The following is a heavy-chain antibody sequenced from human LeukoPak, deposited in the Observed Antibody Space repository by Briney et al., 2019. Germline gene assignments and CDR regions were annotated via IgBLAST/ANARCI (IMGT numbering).Heavy chain of an antibody. J-gene: IGHJ4*02. CDR3: ARTAARRFDY. CDR1: GYTFPSYS. Sequence: WASVKVSCKASGYTFPSYSMHWVRQAPGQGLEWMGIINPTGGSTTYAQKFQGRVTMTRDTSTSTVYMELSSLRSDDTAVYYCARTAARRFDYWGQGTLVTVSS. D-gene: IGHD6-6*01. CDR2: INPTGGST. V-gene: IGHV1-46*01.